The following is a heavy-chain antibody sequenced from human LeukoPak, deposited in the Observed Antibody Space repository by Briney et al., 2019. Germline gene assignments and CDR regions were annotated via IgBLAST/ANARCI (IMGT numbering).Heavy chain of an antibody. CDR1: GYTFTGYY. V-gene: IGHV1-2*06. J-gene: IGHJ6*02. CDR2: INPNSGGT. Sequence: ASVKVSCKASGYTFTGYYMHWVRQAPGQGLEWMGRINPNSGGTNYAQKFQGRVTMTRNTSISTAYMELSRLRSDDTAVYYCARIQTGDYYGMDVWGQGTTVTVSS. CDR3: ARIQTGDYYGMDV.